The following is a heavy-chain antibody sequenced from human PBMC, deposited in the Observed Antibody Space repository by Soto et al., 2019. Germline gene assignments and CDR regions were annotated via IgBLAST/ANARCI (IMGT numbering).Heavy chain of an antibody. Sequence: GGSLRLSCVASGFTFSTYWMSLVRQAPGKGLVWVSGINSDGGSTSYADSVKGRFTISRDNAKNTLYLQMNSLRAEDTAVYYCARELHFWSGYSLNWFDPWGQGTLVTVSS. V-gene: IGHV3-74*01. CDR3: ARELHFWSGYSLNWFDP. CDR1: GFTFSTYW. CDR2: INSDGGST. D-gene: IGHD3-3*02. J-gene: IGHJ5*02.